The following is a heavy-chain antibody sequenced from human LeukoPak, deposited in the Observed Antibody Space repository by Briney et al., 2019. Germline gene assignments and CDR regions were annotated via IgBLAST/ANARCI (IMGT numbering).Heavy chain of an antibody. CDR1: GGTFSSYA. D-gene: IGHD1-1*01. V-gene: IGHV1-69*04. J-gene: IGHJ4*02. Sequence: ASVKVSCKASGGTFSSYAISWVRQAPGQGLEWMGRIIPILGIANYAQKFQGRVTITADKSTSTAYMELSSLRSEDTAVYYCARDMEGRDRIDYWGQGTLVTVSS. CDR3: ARDMEGRDRIDY. CDR2: IIPILGIA.